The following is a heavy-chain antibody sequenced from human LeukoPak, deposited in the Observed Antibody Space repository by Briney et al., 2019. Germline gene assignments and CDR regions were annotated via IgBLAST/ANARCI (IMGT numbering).Heavy chain of an antibody. Sequence: PGRSLRLSCAASGFTFSSYAMHWVRQAPGKGLEWVAVISYDGSNKYYADSVKGRFTISRDNSKNTLYLQMNSLRAEDTAVYYCARDRVVPAAIEEDAFDIWGQGTMVTVSS. CDR1: GFTFSSYA. D-gene: IGHD2-2*02. V-gene: IGHV3-30-3*01. CDR3: ARDRVVPAAIEEDAFDI. J-gene: IGHJ3*02. CDR2: ISYDGSNK.